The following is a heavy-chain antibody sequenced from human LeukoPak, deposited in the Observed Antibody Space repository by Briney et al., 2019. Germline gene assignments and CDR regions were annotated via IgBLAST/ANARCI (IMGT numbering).Heavy chain of an antibody. CDR3: ARDPPLYAAAGTGGDY. CDR2: RHGGST. J-gene: IGHJ4*02. Sequence: GRSLTLYCAVSRFTFDEYGMRWVRQAPGKGMGWVSSRHGGSTGYADSVKGRFTISRDNAKNSLYLQMNSLRAEDTASYYCARDPPLYAAAGTGGDYWGQGTLVTVSS. CDR1: RFTFDEYG. V-gene: IGHV3-20*04. D-gene: IGHD6-13*01.